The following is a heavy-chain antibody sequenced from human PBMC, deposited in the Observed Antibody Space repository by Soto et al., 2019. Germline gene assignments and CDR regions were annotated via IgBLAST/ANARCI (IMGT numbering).Heavy chain of an antibody. D-gene: IGHD6-13*01. CDR1: GGTFSSYA. CDR3: ARVPYSSSWDTWFDP. Sequence: SVKVSCTASGGTFSSYAISWVRQAPGQGLEWMGGIVPIFGTANYEQKFQGRVTITADESTSTAEVELNSLRSEDTAVYYCARVPYSSSWDTWFDPWGQRTLVTVSS. CDR2: IVPIFGTA. V-gene: IGHV1-69*13. J-gene: IGHJ5*02.